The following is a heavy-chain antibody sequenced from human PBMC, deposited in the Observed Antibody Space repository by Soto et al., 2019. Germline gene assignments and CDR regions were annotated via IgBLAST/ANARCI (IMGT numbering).Heavy chain of an antibody. V-gene: IGHV1-58*02. J-gene: IGHJ6*02. CDR2: IVVGSGNT. Sequence: SVKVSCKASGFTFTSSSMHWLQQARGKRLECIGWIVVGSGNTNYAQKFQARVTITRDMSTSTAYMELSSLRSEDTAVYYCAAVGPYIMAAGGTGINYYYGIDVWGQGTTVTVSS. CDR3: AAVGPYIMAAGGTGINYYYGIDV. D-gene: IGHD6-13*01. CDR1: GFTFTSSS.